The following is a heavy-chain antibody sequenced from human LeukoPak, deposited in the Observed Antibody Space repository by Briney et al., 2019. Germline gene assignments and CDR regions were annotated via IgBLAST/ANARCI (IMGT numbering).Heavy chain of an antibody. V-gene: IGHV1-69*06. CDR2: IIPIFGTA. D-gene: IGHD3-9*01. CDR3: ARDWYDILTGYKYFDY. Sequence: ASVKVSCKASGGTSSSYAISWVRQAPGQELEWMGGIIPIFGTANYAQKSQGRVTITADKSTSTAYMELSSLRSEDTAVYYCARDWYDILTGYKYFDYWGQGTLVTVSS. CDR1: GGTSSSYA. J-gene: IGHJ4*02.